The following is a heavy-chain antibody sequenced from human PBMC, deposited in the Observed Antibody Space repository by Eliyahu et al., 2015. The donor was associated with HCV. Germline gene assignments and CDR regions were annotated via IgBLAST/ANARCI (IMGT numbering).Heavy chain of an antibody. CDR2: ISGDGGST. Sequence: EVQLLESGGGLIQPGGSLRLSCAASGFTFSSYGMSWVRQAPGKGLEGVSGISGDGGSTYYADSVQGRFTISRDNSKSTLYVQMNSLRAEDTAVYYCAKLRGLRTTVNNYWGQGTQVTVSS. J-gene: IGHJ4*02. D-gene: IGHD4-11*01. CDR3: AKLRGLRTTVNNY. V-gene: IGHV3-23*01. CDR1: GFTFSSYG.